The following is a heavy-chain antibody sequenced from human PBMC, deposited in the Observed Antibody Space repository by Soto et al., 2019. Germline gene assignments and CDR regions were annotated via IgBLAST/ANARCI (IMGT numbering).Heavy chain of an antibody. J-gene: IGHJ6*02. V-gene: IGHV1-69*13. CDR3: ARSQGSSTSLEIYYYYYYGMDV. D-gene: IGHD2-2*01. Sequence: SVKVSCKASGGTFGSYAISWVRQAPGQGLEWMGGIIPIPGTANYAQKFQGRVTIAADESTSTAYVELSSLRSEDTAVYYCARSQGSSTSLEIYYYYYYGMDVWGQGTTVTVSS. CDR1: GGTFGSYA. CDR2: IIPIPGTA.